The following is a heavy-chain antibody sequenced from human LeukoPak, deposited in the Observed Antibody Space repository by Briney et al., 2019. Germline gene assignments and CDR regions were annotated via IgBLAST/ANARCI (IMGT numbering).Heavy chain of an antibody. CDR3: ARHPTPRITIFGVVSPPDY. V-gene: IGHV4-39*01. J-gene: IGHJ4*02. CDR2: IYYSGST. Sequence: PSETLSLTXTVSGGSISSSSYYWGWIRQPPGKGLEWIGSIYYSGSTYYNPSLKSRVTISVDTSKNHFSLKLSSVTAADTAVYYCARHPTPRITIFGVVSPPDYWGQGTLVTVSS. D-gene: IGHD3-3*01. CDR1: GGSISSSSYY.